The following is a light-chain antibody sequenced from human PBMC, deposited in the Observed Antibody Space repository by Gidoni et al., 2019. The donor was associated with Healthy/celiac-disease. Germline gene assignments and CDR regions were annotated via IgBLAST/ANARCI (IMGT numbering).Light chain of an antibody. CDR1: QSVSSSY. J-gene: IGKJ2*04. V-gene: IGKV3-20*01. CDR2: GAS. CDR3: QQYGSSPRS. Sequence: IALTQSPGTLSLSPGERATLSCRASQSVSSSYLAWYQQNTGQAPRLLIYGASSRATGIPDRFSGSWSGTDFTLTISRLEPEDFAVYYCQQYGSSPRSFGQGTQLEIK.